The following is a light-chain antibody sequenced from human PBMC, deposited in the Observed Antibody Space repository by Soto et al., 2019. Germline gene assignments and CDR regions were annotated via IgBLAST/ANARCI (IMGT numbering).Light chain of an antibody. J-gene: IGLJ3*02. CDR1: SSDVGGYNY. CDR3: SSYAGSKNLL. V-gene: IGLV2-8*01. CDR2: EVS. Sequence: SVLTQPPSASGSPGQSVTISCTGTSSDVGGYNYVSWYQQHPGKAPKLLIFEVSERPSGVPDRFSGSKSGNAASLTVSGLQAEDEADYYCSSYAGSKNLLFGGGTKLTVL.